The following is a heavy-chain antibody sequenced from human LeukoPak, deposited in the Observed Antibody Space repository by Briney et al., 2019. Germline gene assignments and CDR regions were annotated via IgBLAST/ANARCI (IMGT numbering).Heavy chain of an antibody. Sequence: ASVTVSCKASGYTFTSYDINWVRQATGQGLEWMGWMNPNSGNTGYAQKFQGRVTMTRNTSISTAYMELSSLRSEDTAVYYCARGVLVGRNYDYWGQGTLVTVSS. CDR1: GYTFTSYD. CDR2: MNPNSGNT. CDR3: ARGVLVGRNYDY. J-gene: IGHJ4*02. D-gene: IGHD4-11*01. V-gene: IGHV1-8*01.